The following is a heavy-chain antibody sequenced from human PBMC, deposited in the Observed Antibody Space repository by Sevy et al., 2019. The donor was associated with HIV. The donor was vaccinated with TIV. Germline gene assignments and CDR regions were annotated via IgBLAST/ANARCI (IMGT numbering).Heavy chain of an antibody. J-gene: IGHJ4*02. V-gene: IGHV3-23*01. CDR2: FSGSGGSS. CDR3: AKSPPGGSTSPSFDC. Sequence: GGSLRLSCAASGFAFSSYAMSWVRQAPGKGLEWVSAFSGSGGSSYYADSVKGRFTISRDNSKNMLYLQMNSLRAEDTAVYYCAKSPPGGSTSPSFDCWGQGSLVTVSS. CDR1: GFAFSSYA. D-gene: IGHD1-26*01.